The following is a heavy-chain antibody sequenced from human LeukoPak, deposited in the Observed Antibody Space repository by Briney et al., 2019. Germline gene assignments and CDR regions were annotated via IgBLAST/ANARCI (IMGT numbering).Heavy chain of an antibody. CDR3: AELGITMIGGV. J-gene: IGHJ6*04. V-gene: IGHV3-48*03. D-gene: IGHD3-10*02. CDR2: ISDSSGSTI. CDR1: GFTFSSYE. Sequence: GGSLRLSCAASGFTFSSYEMNWVRQAPGKGLEWVSAISDSSGSTIYYADSVKGRFTISRDNAKNSLYLQMNSLRAEDTAVYYCAELGITMIGGVWGKGTTVTISS.